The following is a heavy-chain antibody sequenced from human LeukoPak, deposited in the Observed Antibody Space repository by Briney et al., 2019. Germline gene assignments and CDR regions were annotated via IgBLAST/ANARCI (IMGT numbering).Heavy chain of an antibody. CDR2: ISYSGST. CDR3: ARDGRAGSLFAY. D-gene: IGHD6-19*01. CDR1: RGSISGYY. V-gene: IGHV4-59*01. Sequence: PSETLSLTCTVSRGSISGYYWSWIRQPPGKGLEWVGYISYSGSTNYNPSLKSRVTISVDTSKNQFSLKLSSVTAAHTAIYYCARDGRAGSLFAYWGQGTLVTVSS. J-gene: IGHJ4*02.